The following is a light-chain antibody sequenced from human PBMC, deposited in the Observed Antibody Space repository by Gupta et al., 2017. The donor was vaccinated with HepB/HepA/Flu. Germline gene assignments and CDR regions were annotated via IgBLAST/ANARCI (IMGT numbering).Light chain of an antibody. CDR2: DVS. CDR3: SSYTSSSNLYV. Sequence: QSALTQPASVSGSPGQSITISCTGTSSDVGGYNYVSWYQQHPGKAPKLMIYDVSNRHSVVANRFSGSKSGNTAPLTISGLQAEDEADYYCSSYTSSSNLYVFGTGTKVTVL. J-gene: IGLJ1*01. V-gene: IGLV2-14*01. CDR1: SSDVGGYNY.